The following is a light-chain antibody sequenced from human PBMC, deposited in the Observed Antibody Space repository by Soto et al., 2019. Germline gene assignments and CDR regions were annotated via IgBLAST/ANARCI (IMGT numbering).Light chain of an antibody. J-gene: IGKJ3*01. CDR2: GAS. CDR1: QSVSSN. Sequence: EIVMTQSPATLSVSPGERATLSCRASQSVSSNLAWYQQKPGQAPRLLIYGASTRATVIPARFSGSGSGTEFTFNISSLQSEDFAVYYCQQYSNWPITFGPGTKVDIK. CDR3: QQYSNWPIT. V-gene: IGKV3-15*01.